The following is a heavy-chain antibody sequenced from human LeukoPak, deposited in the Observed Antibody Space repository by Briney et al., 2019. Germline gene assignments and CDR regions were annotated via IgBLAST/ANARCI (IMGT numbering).Heavy chain of an antibody. CDR1: GGSVSSGSYY. Sequence: PSETLSLTCTVSGGSVSSGSYYWSWIRQPPGKGLEWIGYIYYSGSTNYNPSLKSRVTISVDTSKKQFSLKLSSVTAADTAVYYCARDYVGVAGTFDYWGQGTLVTVSS. V-gene: IGHV4-61*01. CDR2: IYYSGST. J-gene: IGHJ4*02. D-gene: IGHD6-19*01. CDR3: ARDYVGVAGTFDY.